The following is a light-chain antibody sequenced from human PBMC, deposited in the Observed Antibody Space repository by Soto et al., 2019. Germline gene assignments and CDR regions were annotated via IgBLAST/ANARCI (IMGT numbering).Light chain of an antibody. Sequence: DIQMSMSLFSLSACVADRVTFTCRASQNIRTYLNWYQQKAVKVPALLIYSASGLRSGVPSRFSGSGSGTEFTLTISSLQPDDFATHYCQQFNSHSPWTFGQGTKVDIK. V-gene: IGKV1-16*01. CDR1: QNIRTY. CDR2: SAS. CDR3: QQFNSHSPWT. J-gene: IGKJ1*01.